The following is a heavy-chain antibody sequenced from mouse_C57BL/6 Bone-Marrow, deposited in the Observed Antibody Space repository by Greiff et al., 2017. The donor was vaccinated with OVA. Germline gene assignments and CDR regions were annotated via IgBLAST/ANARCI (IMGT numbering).Heavy chain of an antibody. V-gene: IGHV1-64*01. D-gene: IGHD2-5*01. CDR2: IHPNSGST. CDR3: AREGVYYSNYGFDY. J-gene: IGHJ2*01. Sequence: VQLQQPGAELVKPGASVKLSCKASGYTFTSYWMHWVKQRPGQGLEWIGMIHPNSGSTNYNEKFKSKATLTVDKSSSTAYMQLSSLTSEDSAVYYCAREGVYYSNYGFDYWGQGTTLTVSS. CDR1: GYTFTSYW.